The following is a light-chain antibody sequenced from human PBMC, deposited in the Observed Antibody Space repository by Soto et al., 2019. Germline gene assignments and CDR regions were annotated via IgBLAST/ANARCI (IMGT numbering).Light chain of an antibody. V-gene: IGKV1-39*01. CDR1: QSISSY. J-gene: IGKJ3*01. CDR2: GVT. Sequence: DIQMTQSPSSLSASVGDRVTITCRASQSISSYLNWYRQKPGKAPDLLIYGVTNLQSGVPSRFSGSGSGTDFTLTISSLQPEDFATYYCQQSFLSPLTFGPGTKVDIK. CDR3: QQSFLSPLT.